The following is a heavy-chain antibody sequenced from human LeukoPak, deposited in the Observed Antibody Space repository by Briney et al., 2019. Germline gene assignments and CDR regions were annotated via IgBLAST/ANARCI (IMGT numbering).Heavy chain of an antibody. J-gene: IGHJ4*02. V-gene: IGHV3-33*01. CDR3: VPGTRGDGSYFLSDY. CDR1: GFTFSSYG. CDR2: IWYDGSNK. D-gene: IGHD1-26*01. Sequence: GGSLRLSCAASGFTFSSYGMDWVRQAPGKGLEWVAVIWYDGSNKYYADSVKGRFTISRDNSKTTLYLQMNSLRAEDTAVYYCVPGTRGDGSYFLSDYWGQGTLVIVSS.